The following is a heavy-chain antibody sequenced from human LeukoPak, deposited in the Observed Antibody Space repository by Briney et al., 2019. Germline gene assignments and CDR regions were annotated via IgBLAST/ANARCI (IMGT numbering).Heavy chain of an antibody. CDR2: ISYDGTRQ. J-gene: IGHJ5*02. Sequence: GRSLRLSCAASGFIFKNYGMHWVRQAPGKGLEWVAVISYDGTRQFYADSVKGRFSISRDNSNNELYLQMNSLRAEDTAVYYCARDPPYCSSTSCFDPWGQGTLVTVSS. D-gene: IGHD2-2*01. CDR1: GFIFKNYG. CDR3: ARDPPYCSSTSCFDP. V-gene: IGHV3-30*03.